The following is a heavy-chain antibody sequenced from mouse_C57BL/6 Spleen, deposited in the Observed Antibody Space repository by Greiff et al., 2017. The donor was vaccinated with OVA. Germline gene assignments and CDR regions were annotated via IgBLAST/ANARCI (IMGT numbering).Heavy chain of an antibody. V-gene: IGHV5-17*01. CDR3: ATVTTRGYFGY. D-gene: IGHD2-12*01. J-gene: IGHJ2*01. CDR1: GFTFSDYG. CDR2: ISSGSSTI. Sequence: EVKLMESGGGLVKPGGSLKLSCAASGFTFSDYGMHWVRQAPEKGLEWVAYISSGSSTIYYADTVKGRFTISRDNAKNTLFLQMTSLRSEDTAMYYCATVTTRGYFGYWGQGTTLTVSS.